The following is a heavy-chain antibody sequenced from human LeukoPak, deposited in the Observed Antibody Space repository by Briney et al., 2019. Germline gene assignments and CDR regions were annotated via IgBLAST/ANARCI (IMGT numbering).Heavy chain of an antibody. CDR1: GFTFSSYS. Sequence: GGSLRLSCAASGFTFSSYSMNWVRQAPGKGLEWVSSISSSKSYVYYADYADSVKGRFTISRDNAKNSLYLQMNSLRAEDTAVYYCVRDNPRQQGFAYWGQGTLVTVSS. J-gene: IGHJ4*02. D-gene: IGHD6-13*01. CDR2: ISSSKSYV. V-gene: IGHV3-21*04. CDR3: VRDNPRQQGFAY.